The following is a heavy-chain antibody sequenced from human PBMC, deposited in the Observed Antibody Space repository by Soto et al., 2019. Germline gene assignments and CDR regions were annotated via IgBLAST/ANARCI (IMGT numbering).Heavy chain of an antibody. CDR1: GYTFTNYH. CDR2: INPNGGST. J-gene: IGHJ4*02. Sequence: QVPVVQSGAEVKKPGASVKVSCKTSGYTFTNYHVHWARQAPGQGLEWMGAINPNGGSTTYAQHLQGRVTMTSDSSTSTVYMEMGSLRSDDSAVYYCALPKNALGWYNFWGQGTLVTVS. D-gene: IGHD6-19*01. CDR3: ALPKNALGWYNF. V-gene: IGHV1-46*01.